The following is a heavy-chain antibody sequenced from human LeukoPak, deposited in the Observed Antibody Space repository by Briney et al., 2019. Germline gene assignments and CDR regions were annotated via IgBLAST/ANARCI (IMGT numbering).Heavy chain of an antibody. J-gene: IGHJ3*02. CDR3: ARDWLSGSFDAFDI. CDR2: INPNSGGT. Sequence: GASVKVSCKASGYTFTAYYMHWVRQAPGQGPEWLGWINPNSGGTTYPQRFQGRVTLTTDTSISTAYLELSSLTSDDTAVYYCARDWLSGSFDAFDIWGQVTMVTVSS. CDR1: GYTFTAYY. D-gene: IGHD6-19*01. V-gene: IGHV1-2*02.